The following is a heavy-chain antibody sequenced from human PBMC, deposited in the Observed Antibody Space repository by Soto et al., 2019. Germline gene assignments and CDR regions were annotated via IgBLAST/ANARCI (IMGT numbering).Heavy chain of an antibody. Sequence: QVQLVESGGGVVQPGRSLRLSCAASGFTFSSYGMHWVRQAPGKGLEWVAVIWYDGSNKYYADSVKGRFTISRDNSKNTLYLQMNSLRAEDTAVYYCARDLGPMGRYFDYWGQGTLVTVSS. CDR3: ARDLGPMGRYFDY. CDR2: IWYDGSNK. V-gene: IGHV3-33*01. J-gene: IGHJ4*02. CDR1: GFTFSSYG. D-gene: IGHD7-27*01.